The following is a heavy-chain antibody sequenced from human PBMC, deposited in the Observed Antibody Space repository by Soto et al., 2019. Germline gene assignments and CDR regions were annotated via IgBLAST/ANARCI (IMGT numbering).Heavy chain of an antibody. CDR3: ARVREVTATFYYYYGMDV. D-gene: IGHD2-21*02. CDR2: INHGGST. Sequence: SETLSVTCAVYGASFIGYYWSWISQPPGKGLEWIGEINHGGSTNYNPSLKSRVTISVDTSKNQFSLKLSSVTAADTAVYYCARVREVTATFYYYYGMDVWGQGTTVTVSS. J-gene: IGHJ6*02. CDR1: GASFIGYY. V-gene: IGHV4-34*01.